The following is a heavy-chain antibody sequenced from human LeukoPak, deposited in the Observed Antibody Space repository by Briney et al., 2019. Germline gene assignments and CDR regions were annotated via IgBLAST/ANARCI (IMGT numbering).Heavy chain of an antibody. CDR3: AKDSGNSGRGWFDP. V-gene: IGHV3-7*03. J-gene: IGHJ5*02. CDR1: GFTFGKYW. Sequence: GGSLRLSCVASGFTFGKYWMSWVRQAPGKGLEWVANIKLDGSEKNYVDSVKGRFTISRDNTKNSLYLQMNSLRVEDTAVYYCAKDSGNSGRGWFDPWGQGTLVTVSS. D-gene: IGHD1-26*01. CDR2: IKLDGSEK.